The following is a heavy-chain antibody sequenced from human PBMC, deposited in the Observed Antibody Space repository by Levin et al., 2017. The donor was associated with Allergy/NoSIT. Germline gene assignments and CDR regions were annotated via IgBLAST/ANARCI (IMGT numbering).Heavy chain of an antibody. D-gene: IGHD1-26*01. CDR2: IIPIFGKA. CDR1: GGTFSSFA. CDR3: ARVSRRPGGRFDP. Sequence: KISCKASGGTFSSFAIGWVRQAPGQGLEWMGGIIPIFGKANYAQKFQGRVTITADESTRTAYMELTRLRSEDTAIYYCARVSRRPGGRFDPWGQGTLVTVSS. V-gene: IGHV1-69*01. J-gene: IGHJ5*02.